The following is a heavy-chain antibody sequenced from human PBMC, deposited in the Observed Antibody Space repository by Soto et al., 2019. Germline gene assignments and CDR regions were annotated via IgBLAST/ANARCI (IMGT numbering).Heavy chain of an antibody. J-gene: IGHJ6*02. CDR2: MYHSGST. CDR3: ARVTGYCISTSCSAPGDYYYGMDV. CDR1: GGSISSGGYS. Sequence: PSETLSLTCAVSGGSISSGGYSWSWIRQPPGKGLEWTGYMYHSGSTYYNPSLKSRVTISVDTSKNQFSLKLSSVTAADTAVYYCARVTGYCISTSCSAPGDYYYGMDVWGQGTTVTVSS. D-gene: IGHD2-2*03. V-gene: IGHV4-30-2*01.